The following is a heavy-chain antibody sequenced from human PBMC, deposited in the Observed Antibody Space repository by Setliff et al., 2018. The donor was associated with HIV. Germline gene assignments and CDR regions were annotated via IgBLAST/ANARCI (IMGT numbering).Heavy chain of an antibody. D-gene: IGHD3-3*01. CDR2: TKPDEGEK. Sequence: PGGSLRLSCEASGFAFNGYWMHWVRQVPGEGLEWVANTKPDEGEKFYVDSVRGRFTISRDNAKKFVFLQMNSLRAEDTALYYCARDDIGTGYDFLSDYHSRGYYFDQWGQGTLVTVSS. J-gene: IGHJ4*02. V-gene: IGHV3-7*03. CDR3: ARDDIGTGYDFLSDYHSRGYYFDQ. CDR1: GFAFNGYW.